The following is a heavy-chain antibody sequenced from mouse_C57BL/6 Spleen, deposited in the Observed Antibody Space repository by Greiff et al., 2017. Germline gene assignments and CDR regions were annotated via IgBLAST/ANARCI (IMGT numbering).Heavy chain of an antibody. Sequence: QVQLKQSGPELVKPGASVKISCKASGYAFSSSWMNWVKQRPGKGLEWIGRIYPGDGDTNYNGKFKGKATLTADKSSSTAYMQLSSLTSEDSAVYFCAREGRLGHFDYWGQGTTLTVSS. V-gene: IGHV1-82*01. CDR3: AREGRLGHFDY. CDR2: IYPGDGDT. CDR1: GYAFSSSW. J-gene: IGHJ2*01. D-gene: IGHD4-1*01.